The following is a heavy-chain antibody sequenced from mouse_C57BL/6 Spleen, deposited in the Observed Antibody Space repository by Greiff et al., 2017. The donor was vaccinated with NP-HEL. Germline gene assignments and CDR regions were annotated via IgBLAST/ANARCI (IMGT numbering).Heavy chain of an antibody. V-gene: IGHV1-69*01. CDR1: GYTFTSYW. CDR2: IDPSDSYT. Sequence: VQLQQPGAELVMPGASVKLSCKASGYTFTSYWMHWVKQRPGQGLEWIGEIDPSDSYTNYNQKFKGKFILTVDKSSNTASMQLSSLTTEDSAVYYCAERITTVPAWFAYWGQGTLVTVSA. CDR3: AERITTVPAWFAY. D-gene: IGHD1-1*01. J-gene: IGHJ3*01.